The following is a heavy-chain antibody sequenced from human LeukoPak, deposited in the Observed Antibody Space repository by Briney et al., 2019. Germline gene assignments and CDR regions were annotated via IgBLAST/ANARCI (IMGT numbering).Heavy chain of an antibody. CDR1: GFTFTNYA. CDR2: ISASGST. Sequence: GGSLRLSCAASGFTFTNYAMSWVRQAPGKGLEWVSLISASGSTYYADSVKGRFTISRDSSKNTLYLQMNSLRAEDTAVYYCAKDHSRYPTPPFDYWGQGTLVTVSS. V-gene: IGHV3-23*01. J-gene: IGHJ4*02. CDR3: AKDHSRYPTPPFDY. D-gene: IGHD1-1*01.